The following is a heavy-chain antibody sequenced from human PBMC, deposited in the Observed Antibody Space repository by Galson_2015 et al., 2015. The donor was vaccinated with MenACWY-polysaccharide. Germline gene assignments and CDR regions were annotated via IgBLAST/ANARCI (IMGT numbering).Heavy chain of an antibody. Sequence: SLRLSCAASGFTVSGNYMAWVRQAPGKGLEWVSVIYSGGSTYYADSVKGRFTISRDNSKNTLYLQMNSLRAEDTAVYYCVGDRWAPSSRWFDPWGQGTLVTVSS. CDR1: GFTVSGNY. CDR2: IYSGGST. D-gene: IGHD4-23*01. CDR3: VGDRWAPSSRWFDP. V-gene: IGHV3-53*01. J-gene: IGHJ5*02.